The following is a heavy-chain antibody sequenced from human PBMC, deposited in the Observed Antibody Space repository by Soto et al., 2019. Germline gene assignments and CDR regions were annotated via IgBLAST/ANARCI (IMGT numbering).Heavy chain of an antibody. D-gene: IGHD3-9*01. Sequence: QVQLQKWGAGPLRPLETLSLTCGVSGGSFSGYYWAWIRQSPGKGLEWIGEINDRGSINYDPSLKSRVRILVDTSKNHYSLKLRSVTAADTAVYYCARESHDILTGTPWVWYFELWGRGTLVTVSS. J-gene: IGHJ2*01. CDR1: GGSFSGYY. V-gene: IGHV4-34*01. CDR2: INDRGSI. CDR3: ARESHDILTGTPWVWYFEL.